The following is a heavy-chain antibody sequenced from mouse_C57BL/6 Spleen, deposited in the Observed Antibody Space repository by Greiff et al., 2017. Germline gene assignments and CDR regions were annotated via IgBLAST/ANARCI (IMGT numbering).Heavy chain of an antibody. J-gene: IGHJ4*01. CDR1: GYTFTSYS. D-gene: IGHD1-1*02. Sequence: QVQLQQSGAELVMPGASVKLSCKASGYTFTSYSMHWVKQRPGQGLEWIGEIDPSDSYTNYNQKFKGKSTLTVDKSSSTAYMQLSSLTSEDSAVYYCARGGPYAMDYWGQGTSVTVSS. CDR3: ARGGPYAMDY. V-gene: IGHV1-69*01. CDR2: IDPSDSYT.